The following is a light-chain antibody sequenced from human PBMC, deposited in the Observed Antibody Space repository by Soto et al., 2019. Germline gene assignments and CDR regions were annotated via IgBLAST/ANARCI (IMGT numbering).Light chain of an antibody. CDR2: ATS. CDR3: TSFARGSTLV. CDR1: SSDVGTYNL. J-gene: IGLJ3*02. Sequence: QSALTQPAAVSLSPGQSITISGTGTSSDVGTYNLVSWYQRYPGKAPKLMIYATSKRPSGVSNRFSGSKSGDTASLTISGLQAEDEADYYCTSFARGSTLVFGGGTKVTVL. V-gene: IGLV2-23*01.